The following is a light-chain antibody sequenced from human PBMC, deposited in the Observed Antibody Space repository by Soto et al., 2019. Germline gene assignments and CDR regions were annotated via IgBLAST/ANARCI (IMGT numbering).Light chain of an antibody. CDR3: QQYDSLPLS. V-gene: IGKV1-33*01. CDR1: QDISNY. Sequence: IQMTQSPSSLSASVGERVSITCQASQDISNYLNWYQQKTGKDPKLLIYDTSTLEPGVPSRFSGSGTATDFTLTISSLQPEDIATYYCQQYDSLPLSFGPGTKVDV. J-gene: IGKJ3*01. CDR2: DTS.